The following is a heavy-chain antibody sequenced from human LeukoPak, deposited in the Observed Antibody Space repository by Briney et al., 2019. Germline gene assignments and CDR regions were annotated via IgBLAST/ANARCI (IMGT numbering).Heavy chain of an antibody. V-gene: IGHV3-48*01. J-gene: IGHJ4*02. D-gene: IGHD5-18*01. CDR1: GFTFSNYG. CDR3: ATSYLYTAHDY. Sequence: GGSLRLSCAASGFTFSNYGMNWVRQAPGKGLEWISYISSSSRTIYYADSVKGRFTISRDNAKNSLNLQMNSLRAEDTAVYYCATSYLYTAHDYWGQGTLVTVSS. CDR2: ISSSSRTI.